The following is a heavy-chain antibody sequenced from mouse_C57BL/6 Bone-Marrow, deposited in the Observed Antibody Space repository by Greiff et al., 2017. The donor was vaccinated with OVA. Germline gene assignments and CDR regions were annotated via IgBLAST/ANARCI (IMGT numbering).Heavy chain of an antibody. V-gene: IGHV7-1*01. CDR2: SRNKANDYKT. CDR1: GFTFNDFY. Sequence: DVKLVESGGGLVQSGRSLRLSCATSGFTFNDFYMEWVRQAPGKGLEWIAASRNKANDYKTEYSASVKGRFIVSRDTSQSILYLQMNALRAEDTAIYYCARRVYGSSYDWYFDVWGTGTTVTVSS. D-gene: IGHD1-1*01. J-gene: IGHJ1*03. CDR3: ARRVYGSSYDWYFDV.